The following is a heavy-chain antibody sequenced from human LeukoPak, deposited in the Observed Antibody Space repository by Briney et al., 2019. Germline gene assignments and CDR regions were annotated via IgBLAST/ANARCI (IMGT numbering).Heavy chain of an antibody. V-gene: IGHV1-3*01. CDR2: INAGNGNT. J-gene: IGHJ4*02. CDR1: GYTFTSYS. D-gene: IGHD6-13*01. Sequence: ASVKVSCKASGYTFTSYSVHWVRQAPGQRLEWMGWINAGNGNTKYSQKFQGRVTITRDTSANTAYMELSSLTSGDTAVYHCARGAAEGLDYWGQGILVTVSS. CDR3: ARGAAEGLDY.